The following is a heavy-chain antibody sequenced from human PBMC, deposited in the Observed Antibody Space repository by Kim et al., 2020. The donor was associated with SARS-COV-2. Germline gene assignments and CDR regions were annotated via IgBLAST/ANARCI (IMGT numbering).Heavy chain of an antibody. CDR1: GGSISSSNW. Sequence: SETLSLTCAVSGGSISSSNWWSWVRQPPGKGLEWIGEIYHSGSTNYNPSLKSRVTISVDKSKNQFSLKLSSVTAADTAVYYCARGRPYYDILTGYYSGYYFDYWGQGTLVTVSS. V-gene: IGHV4-4*02. CDR3: ARGRPYYDILTGYYSGYYFDY. CDR2: IYHSGST. D-gene: IGHD3-9*01. J-gene: IGHJ4*02.